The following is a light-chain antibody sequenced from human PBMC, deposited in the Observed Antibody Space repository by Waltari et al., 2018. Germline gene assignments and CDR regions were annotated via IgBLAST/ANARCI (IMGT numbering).Light chain of an antibody. Sequence: DLQITQSPSSLSASVGDRVTLTCRASQGISNSLAWYQQKPGKAPKVLLYAASRWESGVPSRFSGSGSGTDYTLTISSLQPEDFATYYCQQYYSIALNFGGGTKVEI. CDR1: QGISNS. V-gene: IGKV1-NL1*01. J-gene: IGKJ4*01. CDR3: QQYYSIALN. CDR2: AAS.